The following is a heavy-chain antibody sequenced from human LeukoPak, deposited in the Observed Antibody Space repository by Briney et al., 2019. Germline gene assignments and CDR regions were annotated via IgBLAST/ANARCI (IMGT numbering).Heavy chain of an antibody. J-gene: IGHJ4*02. CDR3: ARDDGAYFSFDS. V-gene: IGHV1-2*02. CDR2: INPNSGGT. CDR1: GYTFTGYY. Sequence: ASVKVSCKASGYTFTGYYMHWVRQAPGQGLEWMGWINPNSGGTNFAQKFQGRVSMTRDTSVSTAYMELGRLKSDDTAVFYCARDDGAYFSFDSWGQGTLVTVSS. D-gene: IGHD4-17*01.